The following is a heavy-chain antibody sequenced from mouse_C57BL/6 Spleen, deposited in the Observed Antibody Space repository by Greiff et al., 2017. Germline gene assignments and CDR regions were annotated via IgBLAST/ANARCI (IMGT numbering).Heavy chain of an antibody. CDR3: AREGDSNYGYFDY. CDR1: GYSITSGYY. J-gene: IGHJ2*01. V-gene: IGHV3-6*01. D-gene: IGHD2-5*01. CDR2: ISYDGST. Sequence: DVKLQESGPGLVKPSQSLSLTCSVTGYSITSGYYRNWIRQLPGNKLEWLGYISYDGSTNYNPSLKNRISITRDTSKNQFFLKLNAVTTEDTATYDWAREGDSNYGYFDYWGQGTTLTVSS.